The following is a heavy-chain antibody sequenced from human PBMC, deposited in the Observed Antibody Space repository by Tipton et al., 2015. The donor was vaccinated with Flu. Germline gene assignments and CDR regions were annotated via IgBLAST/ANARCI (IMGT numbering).Heavy chain of an antibody. CDR3: ARWLGGGLNYMDV. CDR2: TYYRSKWYN. D-gene: IGHD6-19*01. J-gene: IGHJ6*03. V-gene: IGHV6-1*01. Sequence: PGLVKPSQTLTLTCAISGDSVSSNGVAWNWIRQSPSRGLEWLGRTYYRSKWYNDEAGSVKSRIIINADTSKNQVSLQLNSVTPEDAAVYYCARWLGGGLNYMDVWGKGTTVTVSS. CDR1: GDSVSSNGVA.